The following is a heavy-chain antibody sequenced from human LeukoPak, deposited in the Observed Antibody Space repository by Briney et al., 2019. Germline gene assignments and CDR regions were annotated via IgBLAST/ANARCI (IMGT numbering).Heavy chain of an antibody. CDR1: GFDFNIYS. V-gene: IGHV3-21*01. CDR2: ISSRSLYI. CDR3: SRDLDCTVTACYGGDDGFDI. Sequence: PGGSLRLSCAASGFDFNIYSMNWVRQAPGKGLEWVASISSRSLYIYYPDSLRGRFTIYRDNAEKSLYLQMNDPRAEDAAVYYCSRDLDCTVTACYGGDDGFDIWGQGTMVTVSS. J-gene: IGHJ3*02. D-gene: IGHD2-8*02.